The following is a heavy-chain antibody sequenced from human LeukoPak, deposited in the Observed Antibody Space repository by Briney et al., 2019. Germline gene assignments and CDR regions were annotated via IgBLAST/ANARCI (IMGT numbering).Heavy chain of an antibody. CDR1: GGSISSSNW. CDR3: ARRGYSYGSDSLDY. J-gene: IGHJ4*02. Sequence: SGTLSLTCAVSGGSISSSNWWSWVRQPPGKGLAWIGEIYHSGSTNYNPSLKSRVTISVDKSKNQFSLKLSSVTAADTAVYYCARRGYSYGSDSLDYWGQGTLVTVSS. V-gene: IGHV4-4*02. CDR2: IYHSGST. D-gene: IGHD5-18*01.